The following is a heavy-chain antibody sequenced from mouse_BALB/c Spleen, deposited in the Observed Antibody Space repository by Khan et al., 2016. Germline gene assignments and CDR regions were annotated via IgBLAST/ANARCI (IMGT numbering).Heavy chain of an antibody. CDR2: ISSGGST. CDR3: AREDYGNYGGYFDY. D-gene: IGHD2-1*01. V-gene: IGHV5-6-5*01. CDR1: GFTFSNYA. J-gene: IGHJ2*01. Sequence: EVELVESGGGLVKPGGSLKLSCAASGFTFSNYAMSWVRQTPEKRLEWVASISSGGSTYYPDSVMGRFTISRDNARHILNLQMSSLSAEETAMYYCAREDYGNYGGYFDYWGQGTTLTVSS.